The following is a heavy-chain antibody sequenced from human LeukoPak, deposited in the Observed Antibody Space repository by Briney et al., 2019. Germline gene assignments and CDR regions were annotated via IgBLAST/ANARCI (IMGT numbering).Heavy chain of an antibody. Sequence: GGSLRLSCAASGFTFSTYGLHWVRQAPGKGLEWVTFILYDGNYKYYADSVKGRLTISRDNTKNTLYLQMNSLIADDTAVYYCAKAAEWLRAPFDYWGQGTLVTVSS. D-gene: IGHD5-12*01. CDR2: ILYDGNYK. CDR3: AKAAEWLRAPFDY. J-gene: IGHJ4*02. V-gene: IGHV3-30*02. CDR1: GFTFSTYG.